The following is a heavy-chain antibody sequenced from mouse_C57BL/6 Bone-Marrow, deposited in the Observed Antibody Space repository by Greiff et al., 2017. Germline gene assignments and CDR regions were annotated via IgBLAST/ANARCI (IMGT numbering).Heavy chain of an antibody. V-gene: IGHV1-26*01. J-gene: IGHJ2*01. CDR1: GYTFTDYY. CDR3: AREGDY. Sequence: EVQLQQSGPELVKPGASVKISCKASGYTFTDYYMNWVKQSHGKSLEWIGDINPNNGGTSYNQKFKGKATLTVDKSSSPAYMELRSLTSEDPAVYYCAREGDYWGQGTTLTVSS. CDR2: INPNNGGT.